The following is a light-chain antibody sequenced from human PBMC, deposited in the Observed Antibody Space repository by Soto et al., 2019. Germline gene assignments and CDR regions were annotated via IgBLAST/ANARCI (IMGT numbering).Light chain of an antibody. V-gene: IGKV3-11*01. CDR3: QQRSIWPWT. CDR1: QTVSSF. Sequence: VLTQSPATLSLSPGERATLSCRASQTVSSFLAWYQQKPGQAPRLLIHDSSDRATGIPARFSGSGSGTDFTLTISSLEPEDFAVYYCQQRSIWPWTFGQGTKVDIK. J-gene: IGKJ1*01. CDR2: DSS.